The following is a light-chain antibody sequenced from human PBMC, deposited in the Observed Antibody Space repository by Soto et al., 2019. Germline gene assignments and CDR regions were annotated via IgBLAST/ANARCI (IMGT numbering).Light chain of an antibody. J-gene: IGLJ3*02. CDR2: RID. V-gene: IGLV1-44*01. CDR3: VAWDDRLSAWV. CDR1: RSNSGSNT. Sequence: QSVLTQPPSPSGTPGKKVTISCSGSRSNSGSNTVNWYQQLPGSAPKLLMYRIDQRPSGVPDRFSGSRSDTSVSLAISWLQSEDEADYYCVAWDDRLSAWVFGGGTKLTVL.